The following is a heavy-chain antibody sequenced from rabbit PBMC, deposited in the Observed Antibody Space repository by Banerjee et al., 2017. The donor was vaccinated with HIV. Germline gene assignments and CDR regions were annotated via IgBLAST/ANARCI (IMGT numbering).Heavy chain of an antibody. J-gene: IGHJ3*01. D-gene: IGHD7-1*01. CDR2: IYSSNGDK. CDR3: ARDRDGDAGYGSLAL. Sequence: QEQLVESGAGLVQPEGSLTLTCTASGFSFSNKYVMCWVRQAPGKGLELIACIYSSNGDKWYASWVNGRFTISRSTSLNTVDLKMTSLTVADTATYSCARDRDGDAGYGSLALWGQGTLVTVS. CDR1: GFSFSNKYV. V-gene: IGHV1S43*01.